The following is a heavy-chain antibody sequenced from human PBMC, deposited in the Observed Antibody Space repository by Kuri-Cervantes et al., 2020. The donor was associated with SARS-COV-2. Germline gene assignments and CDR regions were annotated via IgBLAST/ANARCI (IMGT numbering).Heavy chain of an antibody. J-gene: IGHJ4*02. CDR1: GFTFRSYG. Sequence: GESLKISCAASGFTFRSYGMGWVRQSPGKGLESVSVIGTSAGTSFYSDSVKGRFTISRDDSKSTLYLQMSSLRAEDTAVYYCVPRGVPGDWGQGTLVTVSS. V-gene: IGHV3-23*01. D-gene: IGHD3-10*01. CDR2: IGTSAGTS. CDR3: VPRGVPGD.